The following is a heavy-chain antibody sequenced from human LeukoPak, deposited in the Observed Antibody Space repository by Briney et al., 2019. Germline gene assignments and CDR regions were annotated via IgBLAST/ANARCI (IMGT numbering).Heavy chain of an antibody. CDR3: ARGSWAYGSGLLDY. CDR2: ISVSGSST. J-gene: IGHJ4*02. V-gene: IGHV3-23*01. Sequence: GGSLRLSCAASGFTFSSYAMNWVRQAPGKGLEWVSVISVSGSSTSYADSVKGRFTISRDNAKNTLYLQMNSLRAEDTAAYYCARGSWAYGSGLLDYWGQGTLVTVSS. D-gene: IGHD3-10*01. CDR1: GFTFSSYA.